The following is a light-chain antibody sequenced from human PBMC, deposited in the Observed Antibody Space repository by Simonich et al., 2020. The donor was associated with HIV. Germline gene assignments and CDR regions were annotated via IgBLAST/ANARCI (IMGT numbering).Light chain of an antibody. CDR3: NSRDSSGNQV. V-gene: IGLV3-19*01. CDR2: GKN. J-gene: IGLJ2*01. Sequence: SSELTQDPAVSVALGQTVRITCQGDSRRSYYASLYQQKPGQAPVLVIYGKNKRPSVIPDRFSGSSSGNTASLTITGAQAEEEADYYCNSRDSSGNQVFGGGTKLTVL. CDR1: SRRSYY.